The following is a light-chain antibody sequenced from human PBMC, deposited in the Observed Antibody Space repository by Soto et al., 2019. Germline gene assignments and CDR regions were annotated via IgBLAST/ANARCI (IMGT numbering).Light chain of an antibody. CDR2: GAS. CDR1: QSVSSNY. Sequence: EIVLTQSPGTLSLSPGERATLSCRASQSVSSNYLAWYQQKPGQAPRLLIYGASSRATGIPDRFSGSGSGTDFTLTISRLETEDFAVYYCPQYGSSPPLTFGGGTKVEIK. V-gene: IGKV3-20*01. J-gene: IGKJ4*01. CDR3: PQYGSSPPLT.